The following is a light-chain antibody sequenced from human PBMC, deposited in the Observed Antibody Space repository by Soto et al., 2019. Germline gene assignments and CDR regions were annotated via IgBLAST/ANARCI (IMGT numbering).Light chain of an antibody. J-gene: IGKJ1*01. CDR1: QGIRSY. CDR2: AAS. V-gene: IGKV1-9*01. Sequence: DIQLTQSPSFLSASLGDRVTITCWASQGIRSYLAWYQQKPGKAPKLLIYAASTLQSGVPSRFSGSGSGTEFTLTISSLQPEDFAIYYCQQLNSYPRTFGQGTKVEIK. CDR3: QQLNSYPRT.